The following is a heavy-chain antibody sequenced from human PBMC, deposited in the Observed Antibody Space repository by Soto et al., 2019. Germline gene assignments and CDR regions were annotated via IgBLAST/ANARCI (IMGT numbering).Heavy chain of an antibody. V-gene: IGHV1-69*01. D-gene: IGHD4-17*01. CDR3: ARERDGDYPASDAFDI. CDR1: GGTFSSYA. CDR2: FIPIFGTA. Sequence: QVQLVQSGAEVQKPGSSVKVSCKASGGTFSSYAISWVRQAPGQGLEWMGGFIPIFGTANYAQKFQGRVTITANESRSTAYMELSSLRSEDTAVYYCARERDGDYPASDAFDIWGQGTMVTVSS. J-gene: IGHJ3*02.